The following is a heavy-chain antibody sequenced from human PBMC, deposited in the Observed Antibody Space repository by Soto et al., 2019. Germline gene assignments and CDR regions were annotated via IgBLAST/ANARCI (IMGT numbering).Heavy chain of an antibody. J-gene: IGHJ4*02. V-gene: IGHV3-7*03. D-gene: IGHD3-3*01. CDR1: EFSISPYW. Sequence: PGGSLRLSCVASEFSISPYWMSWVRQAPGKGLEWVANIKEDGSAARYVDSARDRFLISRDNTKNSLYLQMNSLRAEDTAVYYCAKHDFWTLYNTGLDSWGQGTLVTVSS. CDR3: AKHDFWTLYNTGLDS. CDR2: IKEDGSAA.